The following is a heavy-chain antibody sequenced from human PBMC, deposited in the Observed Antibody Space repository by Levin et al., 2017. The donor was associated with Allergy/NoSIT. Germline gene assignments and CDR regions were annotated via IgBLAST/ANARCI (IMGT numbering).Heavy chain of an antibody. CDR3: ASRPRADPYYFDY. Sequence: PGGSLRLSCVISGFSFSDYGTSWVRQAPGKGLEWVSSIRGHGDTTYYADSVKGRLTISRDNSKNTLYLQMTNLRAEDTALYYCASRPRADPYYFDYWGQGTLVTVSS. V-gene: IGHV3-23*01. J-gene: IGHJ4*02. CDR1: GFSFSDYG. CDR2: IRGHGDTT. D-gene: IGHD6-19*01.